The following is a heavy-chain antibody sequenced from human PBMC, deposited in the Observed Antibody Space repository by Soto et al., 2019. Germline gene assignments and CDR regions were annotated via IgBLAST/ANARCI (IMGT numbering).Heavy chain of an antibody. CDR1: GFTFSSYG. Sequence: PGGSLRLSCAASGFTFSSYGMHWVRQAPGKGLEWVAVISYVGSNKYYADSVKGRFTISRDNSKNTLYLQMNSLRAEDTAVYYCAVERRDYSNYLVFWGQGTLVTVSS. D-gene: IGHD4-4*01. CDR3: AVERRDYSNYLVF. V-gene: IGHV3-30*03. CDR2: ISYVGSNK. J-gene: IGHJ4*02.